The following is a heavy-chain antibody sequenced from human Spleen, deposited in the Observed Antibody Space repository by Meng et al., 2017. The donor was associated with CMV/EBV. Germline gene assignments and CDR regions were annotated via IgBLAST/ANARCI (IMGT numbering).Heavy chain of an antibody. J-gene: IGHJ4*02. CDR1: TFTGHY. CDR2: INPSSGGT. D-gene: IGHD2-2*02. CDR3: ARDHPDCSTTSCYIAHY. Sequence: TFTGHYMHWVRQAPGQGLEWMGWINPSSGGTNYAQEFQGRVTMTRDTYISTVYMEVSRLRSDDTAVYYCARDHPDCSTTSCYIAHYWGQGTLVTVSS. V-gene: IGHV1-2*02.